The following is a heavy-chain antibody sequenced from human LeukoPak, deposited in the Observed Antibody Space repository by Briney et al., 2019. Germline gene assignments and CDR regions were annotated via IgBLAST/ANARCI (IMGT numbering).Heavy chain of an antibody. D-gene: IGHD3-3*01. CDR3: ARGGHHYDFWSGDPYYFDY. V-gene: IGHV4-59*01. J-gene: IGHJ4*02. CDR1: GGSISCYY. CDR2: IYYSGST. Sequence: SETLSLTCTVSGGSISCYYWSWIRQPPGRGLEWIGYIYYSGSTNYNPSLKSRVTISVDASKNQFSLKLSSVTAADTAVYYCARGGHHYDFWSGDPYYFDYWGQGTLVTVSS.